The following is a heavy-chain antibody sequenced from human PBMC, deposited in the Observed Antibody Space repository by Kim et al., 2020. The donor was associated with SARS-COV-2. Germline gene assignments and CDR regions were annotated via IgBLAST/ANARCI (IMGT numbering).Heavy chain of an antibody. CDR2: IDYTGTT. J-gene: IGHJ5*02. D-gene: IGHD4-4*01. CDR1: GGSISSGDFY. CDR3: ARPYRRRGGGAWFDP. V-gene: IGHV4-39*01. Sequence: SETLSLTCAVFGGSISSGDFYWGWIRQPPGKGLEWIGNIDYTGTTYYSPSLKSRVSMSVDSSKNHFSLRLTSLTAADTAVYYCARPYRRRGGGAWFDPWGQGTLVTVSS.